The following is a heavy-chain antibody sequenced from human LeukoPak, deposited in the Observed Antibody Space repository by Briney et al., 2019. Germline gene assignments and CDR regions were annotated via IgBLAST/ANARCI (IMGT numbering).Heavy chain of an antibody. CDR3: ARDRDTAMGL. CDR1: GFTFSSYA. Sequence: GGSLRLSCAASGFTFSSYAMSRVRQAPGKGLEWVSAISGSGASTYYADSVKGRFTISRDKSKNTLYLQMNSLRAEDTAVYYCARDRDTAMGLWGQGTLVTVSS. D-gene: IGHD5-18*01. CDR2: ISGSGAST. V-gene: IGHV3-23*01. J-gene: IGHJ4*02.